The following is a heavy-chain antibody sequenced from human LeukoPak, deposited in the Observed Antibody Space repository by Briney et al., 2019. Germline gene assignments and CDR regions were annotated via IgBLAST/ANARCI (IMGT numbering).Heavy chain of an antibody. J-gene: IGHJ3*02. CDR3: ARDSPFEWDVLGDSFDS. CDR2: MHHSGSA. D-gene: IGHD1-26*01. Sequence: SETLSLTCTVSGGSISSYFWSWVRQSPAKGLEWIGFMHHSGSANSNPSIKSRVTISMDTSKNQFSLKMSSVTAADTAVYYCARDSPFEWDVLGDSFDSWGQGTVVTVSS. CDR1: GGSISSYF. V-gene: IGHV4-59*01.